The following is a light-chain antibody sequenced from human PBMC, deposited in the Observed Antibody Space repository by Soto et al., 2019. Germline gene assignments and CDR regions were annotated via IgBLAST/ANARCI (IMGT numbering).Light chain of an antibody. CDR1: ESLLHSDGNTY. CDR2: RVS. CDR3: MQAKKFPPYT. V-gene: IGKV2-24*01. J-gene: IGKJ2*01. Sequence: DVVMTQTPLSSPVTLGQPASISCRSRESLLHSDGNTYLNWLQQRPGHPPRPIIYRVSNRFSGVPDRFSGSGAGTDFTPIISRVEADAVGTYYGMQAKKFPPYTFGKVPKLEIE.